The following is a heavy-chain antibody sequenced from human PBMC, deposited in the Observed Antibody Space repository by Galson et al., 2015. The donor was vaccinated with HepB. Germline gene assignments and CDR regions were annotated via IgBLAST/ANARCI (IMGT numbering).Heavy chain of an antibody. Sequence: SVKVSCKASGYTFTGYYMHWVRQAPGQGLEWMGWINPNSGGTNYAQKFQGWVTMTRGTSISTAYMELSRLRSDDTAVYYCARDINDYGGHYGMDVWGQGTTVTVSS. CDR3: ARDINDYGGHYGMDV. CDR2: INPNSGGT. D-gene: IGHD4-17*01. V-gene: IGHV1-2*04. CDR1: GYTFTGYY. J-gene: IGHJ6*02.